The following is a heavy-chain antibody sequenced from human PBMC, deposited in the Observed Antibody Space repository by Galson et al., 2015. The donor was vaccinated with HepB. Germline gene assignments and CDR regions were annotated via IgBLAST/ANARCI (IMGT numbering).Heavy chain of an antibody. CDR1: GYTFTSYY. D-gene: IGHD3-3*01. J-gene: IGHJ6*03. V-gene: IGHV1-46*01. CDR3: ARATIGGTIFGVARLMGYYYYMDV. Sequence: SVKVSCKASGYTFTSYYMHWVRQAPGQGLEWMGIINPSGGSTSYAQKFQGRVTMTRDTSTSTVYMELSSLRSEDTAVYYCARATIGGTIFGVARLMGYYYYMDVWGKGTTVTVSS. CDR2: INPSGGST.